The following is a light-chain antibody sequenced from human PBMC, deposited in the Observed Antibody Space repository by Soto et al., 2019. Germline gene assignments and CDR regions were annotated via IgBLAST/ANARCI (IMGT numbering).Light chain of an antibody. Sequence: EIVMTQSPATLSVSPGERATLSCRASQSVSSDLAWYHQTPGQAPRLLIYGASTRATGIPARFSGSGSGTEFTLTINSLQSEDFAVYYCQQYNNWPRTFGQGTKVDI. CDR2: GAS. V-gene: IGKV3-15*01. CDR1: QSVSSD. CDR3: QQYNNWPRT. J-gene: IGKJ1*01.